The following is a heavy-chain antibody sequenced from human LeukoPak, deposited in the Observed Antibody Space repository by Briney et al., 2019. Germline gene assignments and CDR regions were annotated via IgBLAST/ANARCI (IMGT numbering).Heavy chain of an antibody. Sequence: GKSLRLSCVVSGFSFSSYGMDWVRQAPGKGLEWVSAISGSGTRTYYADSVKGRFTISRDNPKNTLYLQMNSLRAEDRAVYYCAKEQTSPGFFDYWGQGTLVTVSS. D-gene: IGHD2-2*01. J-gene: IGHJ4*02. V-gene: IGHV3-23*01. CDR1: GFSFSSYG. CDR3: AKEQTSPGFFDY. CDR2: ISGSGTRT.